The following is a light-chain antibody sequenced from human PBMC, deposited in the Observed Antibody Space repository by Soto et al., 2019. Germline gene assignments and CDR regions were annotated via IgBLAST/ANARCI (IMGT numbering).Light chain of an antibody. J-gene: IGKJ1*01. CDR2: AAS. V-gene: IGKV1-39*01. Sequence: DIQMTQSPSSLSASVGDRVTITCRASQSISNYLNWYQQKPGKAPKLLIYAASSLQSGVPSRFSGSGSGTDFTLTISSLQPDDFATYYCQQYNSYSFGQGTKVGIK. CDR1: QSISNY. CDR3: QQYNSYS.